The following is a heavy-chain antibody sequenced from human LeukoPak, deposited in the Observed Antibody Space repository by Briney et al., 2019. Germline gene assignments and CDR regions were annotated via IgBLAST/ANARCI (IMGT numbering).Heavy chain of an antibody. V-gene: IGHV3-74*01. CDR3: AREVAVPGQYYFDS. CDR1: GFTSSSYW. Sequence: TGGSLRLSCAASGFTSSSYWMHWVRQAPGEGLVWVSRFNTDGSGTTYADSVKGRFTISRDNAKNTLYLQVNSLTAEDTAVYYCAREVAVPGQYYFDSWGQGTLITVSS. CDR2: FNTDGSGT. J-gene: IGHJ4*02. D-gene: IGHD6-19*01.